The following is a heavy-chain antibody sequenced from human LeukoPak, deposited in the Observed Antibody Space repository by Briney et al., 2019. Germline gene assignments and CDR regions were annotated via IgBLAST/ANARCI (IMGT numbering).Heavy chain of an antibody. D-gene: IGHD3-22*01. CDR3: AKRGVVIRVILVGFHKEAYYFDS. CDR2: ISGSGGGT. J-gene: IGHJ4*02. V-gene: IGHV3-23*01. CDR1: GISLSNYG. Sequence: GSLRLSCAVSGISLSNYGMSWVRQAPGKGLEWVAGISGSGGGTNYADSVKGRFTISRDNPKNTLYLQMNRLRAEDTAVYFCAKRGVVIRVILVGFHKEAYYFDSWGQGALVTVSS.